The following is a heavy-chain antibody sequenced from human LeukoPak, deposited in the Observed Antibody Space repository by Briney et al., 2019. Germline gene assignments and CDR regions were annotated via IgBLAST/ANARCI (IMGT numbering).Heavy chain of an antibody. Sequence: PGGSLRLSCAASGFTFSSYSMNWVRQAPGKGLEWVSSISSSSSYIYYADSVKGRFTISRDNAKNSLYLQMNSLRAEDTAVYYCARASIRQSRGFDSWGQGTLVTVSS. CDR3: ARASIRQSRGFDS. CDR2: ISSSSSYI. CDR1: GFTFSSYS. J-gene: IGHJ5*01. D-gene: IGHD2-2*02. V-gene: IGHV3-21*01.